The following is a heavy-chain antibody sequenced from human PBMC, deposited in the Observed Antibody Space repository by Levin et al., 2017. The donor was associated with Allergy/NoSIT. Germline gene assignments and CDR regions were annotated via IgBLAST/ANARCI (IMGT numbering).Heavy chain of an antibody. CDR1: GFTFSSYD. J-gene: IGHJ6*02. CDR3: ARGYSQHYGMDV. Sequence: LSLTCAASGFTFSSYDMHWVRHATGKGLEWVSAIGTAGDTYYPGSVKGRFTISRENAKNSLYLQMNSLRAGDTAVYYCARGYSQHYGMDVWGQGTTVTVSS. V-gene: IGHV3-13*01. D-gene: IGHD4-11*01. CDR2: IGTAGDT.